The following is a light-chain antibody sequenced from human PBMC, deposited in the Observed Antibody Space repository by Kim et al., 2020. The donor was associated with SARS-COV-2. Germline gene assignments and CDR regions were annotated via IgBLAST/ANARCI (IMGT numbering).Light chain of an antibody. CDR2: LNSDGSH. CDR3: QTWGTGIWV. Sequence: QLVLTQSPSASASLGASVKLTCTLSSGHSNYAIAWHQQQPEKGPRYLMKLNSDGSHNKGDGIPVRFSGSSSGAERYLTISSLQSEDEADYYCQTWGTGIWVFGGGTQLTVL. CDR1: SGHSNYA. J-gene: IGLJ3*02. V-gene: IGLV4-69*01.